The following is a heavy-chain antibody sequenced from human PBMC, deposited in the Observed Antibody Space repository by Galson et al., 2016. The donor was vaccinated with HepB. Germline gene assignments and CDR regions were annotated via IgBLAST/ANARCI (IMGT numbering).Heavy chain of an antibody. CDR2: ITHSGST. Sequence: SETLSLTCTVSGDPISAHGAYWGWIRQAPGKGLDWIASITHSGSTYSNPSFKSRVTISVDTSKNQFSLRLRSVSAADTAFYYCARDLDDHISTAHYTGSGGLDPWGQGILVTVSS. D-gene: IGHD3-16*01. CDR1: GDPISAHGAY. CDR3: ARDLDDHISTAHYTGSGGLDP. J-gene: IGHJ5*02. V-gene: IGHV4-39*07.